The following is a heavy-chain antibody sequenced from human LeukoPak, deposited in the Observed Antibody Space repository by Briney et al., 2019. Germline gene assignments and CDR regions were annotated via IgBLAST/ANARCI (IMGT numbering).Heavy chain of an antibody. V-gene: IGHV4-61*02. Sequence: SETLSLTCTLSGGSLWVGSYYCSSVRQPAGKGLEWIVRIYTSGRTPYNPSIKSRVKISVNTSKKTFSLKMSSVTAADTAGYYCARTREAAAAGTGRYYYYYIDGWGKGTTVTVSS. CDR2: IYTSGRT. CDR3: ARTREAAAAGTGRYYYYYIDG. D-gene: IGHD6-13*01. J-gene: IGHJ6*03. CDR1: GGSLWVGSYY.